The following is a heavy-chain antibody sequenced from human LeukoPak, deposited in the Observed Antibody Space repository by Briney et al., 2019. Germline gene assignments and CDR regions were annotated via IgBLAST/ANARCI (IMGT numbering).Heavy chain of an antibody. J-gene: IGHJ3*02. Sequence: ASVKVSCKASGGTFSSYAISWVRQAPGQGLEWMGGIIPIFGTANYAQKFQGRVTITTDESTSTAYMELSSLRSEDTAVYYCARGTYYYDSSGYPPRAFDIWGQGTMVTVSS. D-gene: IGHD3-22*01. CDR1: GGTFSSYA. CDR3: ARGTYYYDSSGYPPRAFDI. V-gene: IGHV1-69*05. CDR2: IIPIFGTA.